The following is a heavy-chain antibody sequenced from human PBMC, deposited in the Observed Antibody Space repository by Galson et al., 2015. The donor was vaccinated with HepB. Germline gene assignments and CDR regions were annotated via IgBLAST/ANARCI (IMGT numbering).Heavy chain of an antibody. D-gene: IGHD7-27*01. CDR1: GFTFSSYS. V-gene: IGHV3-21*01. Sequence: SLRLSCAASGFTFSSYSMNWVRQAPGKGLEWVSSISSSSSYIYYADSVKGRFTISRDNAKNSLYLQMNSLRAEDTAVYYCARGGLTGDFYALAIYYYYYYGMDVWGQGTTVTVSS. CDR3: ARGGLTGDFYALAIYYYYYYGMDV. J-gene: IGHJ6*02. CDR2: ISSSSSYI.